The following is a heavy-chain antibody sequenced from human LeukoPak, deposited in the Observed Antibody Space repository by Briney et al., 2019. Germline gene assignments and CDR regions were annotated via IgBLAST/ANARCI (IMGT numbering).Heavy chain of an antibody. CDR1: GFTFGRHW. V-gene: IGHV3-7*03. CDR3: ARGYCSGGSCYPWPLDY. J-gene: IGHJ4*02. D-gene: IGHD2-15*01. CDR2: IKQDGSEK. Sequence: GGSLRLSCAASGFTFGRHWMSWVRQAPGKGLEWVANIKQDGSEKYYVDSVKGRFTISRDNAKNSLYLQMNSLRAEDTALYYCARGYCSGGSCYPWPLDYWGQGTLVTVSS.